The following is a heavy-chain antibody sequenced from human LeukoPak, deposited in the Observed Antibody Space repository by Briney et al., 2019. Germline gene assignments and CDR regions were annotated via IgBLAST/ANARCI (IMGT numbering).Heavy chain of an antibody. CDR2: FYTSGST. CDR3: VKDYYYYDSNGYYVNDGFHI. Sequence: SETLTLTCSVSGASIRDYYWNWIRQPAGKGLEWIGRFYTSGSTNYNPSLRGRANMSVDTSKNQLSLKVTSVTAADTAVYYCVKDYYYYDSNGYYVNDGFHIWGQGATVIVSP. D-gene: IGHD3-22*01. CDR1: GASIRDYY. V-gene: IGHV4-4*07. J-gene: IGHJ3*02.